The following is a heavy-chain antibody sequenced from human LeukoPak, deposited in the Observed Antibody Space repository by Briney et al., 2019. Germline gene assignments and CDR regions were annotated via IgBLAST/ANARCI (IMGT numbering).Heavy chain of an antibody. CDR2: ISYDGKNI. CDR3: TSYDILAGYHSPFEY. Sequence: GRSLRLSCEASGFSFGSYGMHWVSQAPGKGLEWVSLISYDGKNIYYADSVKGRFTISRDNSQNTLYLQINSLRAEDTAVYYCTSYDILAGYHSPFEYWGQGTLVTVSS. D-gene: IGHD3-9*01. V-gene: IGHV3-30*03. J-gene: IGHJ4*02. CDR1: GFSFGSYG.